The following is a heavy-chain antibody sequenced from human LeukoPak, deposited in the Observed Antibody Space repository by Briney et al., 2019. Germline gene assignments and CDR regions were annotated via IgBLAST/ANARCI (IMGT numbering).Heavy chain of an antibody. CDR3: ARGLPPDYYDSSGYSVDY. J-gene: IGHJ4*02. D-gene: IGHD3-22*01. CDR1: GFTFSSYG. Sequence: PGRSLRLSCAASGFTFSSYGMHWVRQAPGKGPEWVAVIWYDGSNKYYADSVKGRFTISRDNSKNTLYLQMNSLRAEDTAMYYCARGLPPDYYDSSGYSVDYWGQGTLVTVSS. CDR2: IWYDGSNK. V-gene: IGHV3-33*01.